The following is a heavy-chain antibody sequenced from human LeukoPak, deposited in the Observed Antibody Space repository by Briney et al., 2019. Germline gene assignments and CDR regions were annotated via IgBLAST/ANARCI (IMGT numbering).Heavy chain of an antibody. CDR2: IYYSGST. J-gene: IGHJ4*02. D-gene: IGHD3-22*01. V-gene: IGHV4-59*01. Sequence: PSETLSLTCTVSGGSISSYYWSWIRQPPGKGLEWIGYIYYSGSTNYNPSHKSRVTISVDTSKNQFSLKLSSVTAADTAVYYCARARGSSGYYPLDYWGQGTLVTVSS. CDR3: ARARGSSGYYPLDY. CDR1: GGSISSYY.